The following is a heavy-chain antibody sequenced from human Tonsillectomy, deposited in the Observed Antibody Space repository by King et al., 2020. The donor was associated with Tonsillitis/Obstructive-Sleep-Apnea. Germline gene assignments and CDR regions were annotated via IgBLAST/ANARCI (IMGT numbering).Heavy chain of an antibody. V-gene: IGHV4-34*01. CDR2: INHSGST. CDR3: AGTEYSSSKEWFDP. J-gene: IGHJ5*02. Sequence: VQLQQWGAGPLKPSETLSLTCAVYGGSFSDYYWSWIRQPPGKGLEWIGEINHSGSTNYNSSLKSRVTISVDTSKNQFSLKLTSVTAADTAVYYCAGTEYSSSKEWFDPWGQGTLVTVSS. CDR1: GGSFSDYY. D-gene: IGHD6-6*01.